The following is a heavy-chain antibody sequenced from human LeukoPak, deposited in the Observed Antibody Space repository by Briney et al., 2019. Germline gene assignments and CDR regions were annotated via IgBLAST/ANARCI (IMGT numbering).Heavy chain of an antibody. CDR2: IIPIFGTA. CDR1: GGTFSSYV. CDR3: ARNHPNDILTGYPEDYYYYMDV. V-gene: IGHV1-69*05. J-gene: IGHJ6*03. Sequence: ASVKVSGKASGGTFSSYVISWVRQAPGQGLEWMGGIIPIFGTANYAQKFQGRVTITTDESTSTAYMELSSLRSEDTAVYYYARNHPNDILTGYPEDYYYYMDVWGKGTTVTVSS. D-gene: IGHD3-9*01.